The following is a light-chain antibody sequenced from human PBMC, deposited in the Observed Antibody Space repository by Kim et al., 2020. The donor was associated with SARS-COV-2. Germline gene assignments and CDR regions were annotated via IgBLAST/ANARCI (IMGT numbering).Light chain of an antibody. V-gene: IGLV3-1*01. J-gene: IGLJ2*01. CDR2: QDA. CDR3: QAWDSNSVV. CDR1: NLDDEY. Sequence: SYELTQPPSMSVSPGQTATITCSGYNLDDEYVYWYQQKPGQSPLLVIYQDAKRPSGIPERFSGSSSGNTATLTISGTHTLDEADYYCQAWDSNSVVFGGG.